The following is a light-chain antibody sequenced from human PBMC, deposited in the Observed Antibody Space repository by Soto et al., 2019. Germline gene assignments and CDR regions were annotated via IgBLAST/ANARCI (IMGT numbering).Light chain of an antibody. Sequence: DIQMTQSPSTLSASVGDRVTITCGASQSISSWLAWYQQKPGKAPKLLIYDASSLESGVPSRFSGSGSGTEFTLTISSLQPDDFATYYCQQSFRSPITFGQGTRLDIK. CDR1: QSISSW. J-gene: IGKJ5*01. CDR3: QQSFRSPIT. V-gene: IGKV1-5*01. CDR2: DAS.